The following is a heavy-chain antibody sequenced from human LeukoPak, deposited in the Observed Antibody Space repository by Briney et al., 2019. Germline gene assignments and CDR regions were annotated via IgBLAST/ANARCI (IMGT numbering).Heavy chain of an antibody. D-gene: IGHD1-7*01. Sequence: SETLSLTCTVSGGSIRSSHWSWTRQPPGKGLEFIGYIYYSGTSNYNPSLRSRVTMSVDTSNNQFSLKLTSVTAADTAVYYCARARITGTTFRFDPWGQGTLVTVSS. CDR3: ARARITGTTFRFDP. J-gene: IGHJ5*02. CDR1: GGSIRSSH. V-gene: IGHV4-59*01. CDR2: IYYSGTS.